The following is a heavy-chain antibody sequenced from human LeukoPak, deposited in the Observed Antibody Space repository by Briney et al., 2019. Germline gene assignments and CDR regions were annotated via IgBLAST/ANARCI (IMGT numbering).Heavy chain of an antibody. CDR1: GGSISSYY. V-gene: IGHV4-59*01. J-gene: IGHJ5*02. CDR3: AREAGCDRNWFDP. Sequence: KPSETLSLTCTVSGGSISSYYWSWIRQPPGKGLEWIGYIYYSGSTNYNPSLKSRVTISVDTSKNQFSLKLSSVTAADTAVYYCAREAGCDRNWFDPWGQGTLVTVSS. CDR2: IYYSGST. D-gene: IGHD2-15*01.